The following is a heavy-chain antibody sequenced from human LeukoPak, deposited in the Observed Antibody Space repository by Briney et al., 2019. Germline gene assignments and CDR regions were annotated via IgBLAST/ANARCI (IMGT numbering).Heavy chain of an antibody. V-gene: IGHV1-3*01. Sequence: GASVPVSFQASGYTFTHYARHWARQAPGQRRAWMGWINAGNGNTKYSQKFQGRVTITRDTSASTAYMELSSLRSEDTAVYYCARGLWFGELLGGYYFDYWGQGTLVTVSS. J-gene: IGHJ4*02. D-gene: IGHD3-10*01. CDR3: ARGLWFGELLGGYYFDY. CDR2: INAGNGNT. CDR1: GYTFTHYA.